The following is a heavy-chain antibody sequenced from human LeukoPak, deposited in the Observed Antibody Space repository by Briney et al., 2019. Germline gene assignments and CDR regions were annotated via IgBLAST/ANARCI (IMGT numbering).Heavy chain of an antibody. V-gene: IGHV4-39*01. Sequence: PSETLSLTCTISGDSIGGSISTNAFCWAWIRQSPGKSLEYIASIYYSGRTYYNSSLKSRVTISVDTSKNQISLKLNSVTAADTAVYYCARLCQVTTCAKFEHWGQGILVTVSS. CDR2: IYYSGRT. CDR1: GDSIGGSISTNAFC. J-gene: IGHJ4*02. D-gene: IGHD4-17*01. CDR3: ARLCQVTTCAKFEH.